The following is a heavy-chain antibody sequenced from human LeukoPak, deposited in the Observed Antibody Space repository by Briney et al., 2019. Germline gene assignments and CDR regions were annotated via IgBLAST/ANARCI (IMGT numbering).Heavy chain of an antibody. Sequence: SETLSLTCTVSVGSISSGSYYWSWIRQPAGKGLEWIGRIYTSGSTNYNPSLKSRVTISVDTSKNQFSLKLSSVTAADTAVYYCARPGRDYYDSSGYDAFGIWGQGTMVTVSS. V-gene: IGHV4-61*02. CDR1: VGSISSGSYY. J-gene: IGHJ3*02. CDR2: IYTSGST. D-gene: IGHD3-22*01. CDR3: ARPGRDYYDSSGYDAFGI.